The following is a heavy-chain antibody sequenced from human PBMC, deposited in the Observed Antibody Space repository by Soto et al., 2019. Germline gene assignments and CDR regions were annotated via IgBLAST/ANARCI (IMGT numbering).Heavy chain of an antibody. J-gene: IGHJ5*01. CDR2: ISGGSGYT. Sequence: AASGVTCVNSGMSWVRQKKRKGLEWVSAISGGSGYTYYAESVKGRFTISRDNSKNTLYLQMNSLRAEDTAVYYCEKSERCSTTSCYQDSWGQGTLVTVSS. CDR1: GVTCVNSG. CDR3: EKSERCSTTSCYQDS. V-gene: IGHV3-23*01. D-gene: IGHD2-2*01.